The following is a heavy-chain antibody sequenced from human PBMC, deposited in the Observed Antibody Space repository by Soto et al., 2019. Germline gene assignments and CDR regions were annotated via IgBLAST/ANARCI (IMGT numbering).Heavy chain of an antibody. CDR3: ARVQAERRWLQSLYFDY. CDR2: IYYSGST. J-gene: IGHJ4*02. Sequence: PSETLSLTCTVSGGSISSSSYYWGWIRQPPGKGLEWIGSIYYSGSTYYNPSLKSRVTISVDTSKNQFSLKLSSVTAADTAVYYCARVQAERRWLQSLYFDYWGQGTLVTVSS. V-gene: IGHV4-39*07. CDR1: GGSISSSSYY. D-gene: IGHD5-12*01.